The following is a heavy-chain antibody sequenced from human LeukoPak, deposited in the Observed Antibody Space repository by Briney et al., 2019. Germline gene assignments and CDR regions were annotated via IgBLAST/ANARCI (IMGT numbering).Heavy chain of an antibody. CDR2: IYHSGST. V-gene: IGHV4-38-2*02. Sequence: SETLSPTCTVSGYSISSDYYWGWIRQPPGKGLEWIGSIYHSGSTYYNPSLKSRVTISVDTSKNQFSLKLSSVTAADTAVYYCARGNYDFWSGYYFVGGFDYWGQGTLVTVSS. CDR3: ARGNYDFWSGYYFVGGFDY. J-gene: IGHJ4*02. CDR1: GYSISSDYY. D-gene: IGHD3-3*01.